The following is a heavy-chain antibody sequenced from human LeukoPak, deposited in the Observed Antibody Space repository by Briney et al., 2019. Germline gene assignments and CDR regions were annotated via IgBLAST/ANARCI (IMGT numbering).Heavy chain of an antibody. V-gene: IGHV3-7*01. CDR1: GFTFSTRW. D-gene: IGHD1-26*01. CDR3: ARELGSYEGGYYGMDV. CDR2: INEDGSEK. J-gene: IGHJ6*02. Sequence: SGGSLRLSCAASGFTFSTRWMSWVRQAPGKGLEWVANINEDGSEKNYVESLKGRFTISRDNAKNSLYLQMNSLRAEDTALYYCARELGSYEGGYYGMDVWGQGTTVTVSS.